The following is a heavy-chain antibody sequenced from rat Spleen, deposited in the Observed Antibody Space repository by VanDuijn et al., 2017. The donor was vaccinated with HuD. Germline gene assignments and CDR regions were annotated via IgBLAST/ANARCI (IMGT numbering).Heavy chain of an antibody. CDR2: ISYDGSST. Sequence: EVQLVESDGGLVQPGRSLKLSCAASGFTFSDYYMAWVRQAPTKGLEWVATISYDGSSTYYRDSVKGRFTISRDNAKSTLYLQMDSLRSEDTATYYCARDGYYSSYPYYFDYWGQGVMVTVSS. CDR1: GFTFSDYY. CDR3: ARDGYYSSYPYYFDY. V-gene: IGHV5-29*01. J-gene: IGHJ2*01. D-gene: IGHD1-2*01.